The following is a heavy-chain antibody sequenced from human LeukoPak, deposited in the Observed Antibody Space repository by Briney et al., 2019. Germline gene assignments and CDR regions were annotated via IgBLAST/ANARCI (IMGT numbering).Heavy chain of an antibody. J-gene: IGHJ6*03. CDR3: ARADSSHYNSYYYMAV. CDR1: GYTFTNYD. V-gene: IGHV1-8*03. Sequence: ASVKVSCKASGYTFTNYDINWVRQATGQGLECMGWMNPHSGNIGYAQKFQGRVTITRNTSISTAYMELSSLRSEDTAVYYCARADSSHYNSYYYMAVWGRGTTVTVS. D-gene: IGHD3/OR15-3a*01. CDR2: MNPHSGNI.